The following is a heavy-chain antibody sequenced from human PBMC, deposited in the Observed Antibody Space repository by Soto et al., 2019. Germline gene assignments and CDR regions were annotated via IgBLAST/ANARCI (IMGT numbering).Heavy chain of an antibody. Sequence: SETLSLTCAVSGDSVRSGGYSWSWIRQTPGKGLEWIGYINHLETTFYNPSFESRLTLSIDRAKNQFSLKLHSMSAADRAVYFCARGGGSDSFDYWGQGILVTVSS. CDR2: INHLETT. J-gene: IGHJ4*02. D-gene: IGHD1-26*01. V-gene: IGHV4-30-2*01. CDR3: ARGGGSDSFDY. CDR1: GDSVRSGGYS.